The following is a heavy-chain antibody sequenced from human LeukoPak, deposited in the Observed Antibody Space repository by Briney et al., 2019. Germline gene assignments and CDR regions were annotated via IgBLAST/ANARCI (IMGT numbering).Heavy chain of an antibody. CDR2: ISGSGGST. Sequence: GGSLRLSCAASGSNFNNYWMSWLRQAPGKGLEWVSAISGSGGSTYYADSVKGRFTISRDNSKNTLYLQMNSLRAEDTAVYYCAKFAYGQSFDAFDIWGQGTMVAVSS. J-gene: IGHJ3*02. D-gene: IGHD4-17*01. CDR1: GSNFNNYW. CDR3: AKFAYGQSFDAFDI. V-gene: IGHV3-23*01.